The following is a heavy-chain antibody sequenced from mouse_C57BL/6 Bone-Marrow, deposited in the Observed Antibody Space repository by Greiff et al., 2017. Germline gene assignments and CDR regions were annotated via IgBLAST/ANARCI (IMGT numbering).Heavy chain of an antibody. CDR3: ARAGYWYYYGF. J-gene: IGHJ2*01. CDR1: GYTFTSYW. Sequence: QVQLQQPGAELVKPGASVKMSCKASGYTFTSYWITWVKQRPGQGLEWIGDIYPGSGSTKYNEKFKSKATLTVDTSSSTAYMQLSSLTSEDAAVYDYARAGYWYYYGFCGQGTTLTVSS. V-gene: IGHV1-55*01. CDR2: IYPGSGST. D-gene: IGHD2-3*01.